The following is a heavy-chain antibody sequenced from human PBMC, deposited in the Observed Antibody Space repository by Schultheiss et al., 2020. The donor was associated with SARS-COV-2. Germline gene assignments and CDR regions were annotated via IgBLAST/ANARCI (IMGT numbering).Heavy chain of an antibody. V-gene: IGHV3-11*04. Sequence: GGSLRLSCAASGFAFSDHYMTWIRQAPGKGLEWVSYISSSGSTIYYADSVKGRFTISRDNAKNSLYLQMNSLRAEDTAVYYCARVETVATFFDYWGQGTPVTVSS. J-gene: IGHJ4*02. CDR2: ISSSGSTI. D-gene: IGHD4-23*01. CDR3: ARVETVATFFDY. CDR1: GFAFSDHY.